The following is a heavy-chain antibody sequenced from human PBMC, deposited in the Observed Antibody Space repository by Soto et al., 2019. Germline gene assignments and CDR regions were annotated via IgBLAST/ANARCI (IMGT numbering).Heavy chain of an antibody. CDR1: GFTFSSYG. Sequence: PGGSLRLSCAASGFTFSSYGMHWVRQAPGKGLEWVAVIWYDGSNKYYADSVKGRFTISRDNSKNTLYLQMNSLRAEDTAVYYCARDKSSYDILTGFYYYYGMDVWGQGTTVTVSS. J-gene: IGHJ6*02. CDR2: IWYDGSNK. CDR3: ARDKSSYDILTGFYYYYGMDV. D-gene: IGHD3-9*01. V-gene: IGHV3-33*01.